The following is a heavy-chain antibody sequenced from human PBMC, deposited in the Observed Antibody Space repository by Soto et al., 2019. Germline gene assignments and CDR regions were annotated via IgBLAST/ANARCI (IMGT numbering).Heavy chain of an antibody. CDR2: ITDSGGPT. CDR3: APGADRTKVRLG. CDR1: GFTFSSYA. D-gene: IGHD1-7*01. Sequence: EVQLLESGGGLVQPGGSLRLSCAASGFTFSSYAMSWVRQAPGKGLEWVSTITDSGGPTYYADSVKGRSTISRDNSKNTQYLQMNSLRAEDTAVYYCAPGADRTKVRLGWGQGTLVTVSS. V-gene: IGHV3-23*01. J-gene: IGHJ4*02.